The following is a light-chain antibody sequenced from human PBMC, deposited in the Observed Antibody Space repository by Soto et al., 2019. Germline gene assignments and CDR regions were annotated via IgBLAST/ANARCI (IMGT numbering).Light chain of an antibody. Sequence: EIVLTQSPGTLSLSPGESATLSCRASQSVSSTYLAWYQQNPGQAPRLLIYGASSRATGLPDRFSGSGSGTDFTLTISRLEPEDFAVYFCQQYGSSSYTFGQGTKLEIK. CDR3: QQYGSSSYT. V-gene: IGKV3-20*01. CDR1: QSVSSTY. J-gene: IGKJ2*01. CDR2: GAS.